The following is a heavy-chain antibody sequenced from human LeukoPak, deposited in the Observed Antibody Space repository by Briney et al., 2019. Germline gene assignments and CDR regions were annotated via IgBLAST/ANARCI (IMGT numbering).Heavy chain of an antibody. CDR2: VNPNSGNT. D-gene: IGHD3-9*01. V-gene: IGHV1-8*01. CDR1: GYTFTSYD. Sequence: ASVKVSCKASGYTFTSYDINWVRQATGQGLEWMGWVNPNSGNTRYAQKFQGRLTMTRNTSISTAYMELSSMRSEDTAVYYCAKNYDFLTGYANWGQGTLVTVSS. CDR3: AKNYDFLTGYAN. J-gene: IGHJ4*02.